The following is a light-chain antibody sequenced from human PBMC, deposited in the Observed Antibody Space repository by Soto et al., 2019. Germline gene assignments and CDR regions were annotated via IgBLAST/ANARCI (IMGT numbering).Light chain of an antibody. CDR3: EQAGSFPIT. Sequence: DIQITQSPSTLSASLPGTHTTTCRASQSISSWLAWYQQKPGKAPELLIYDASSLQSGVPPRFSGSGSGTDFTLTISSLQPEDFATYYCEQAGSFPITFGQGTRLEIK. J-gene: IGKJ5*01. CDR2: DAS. CDR1: QSISSW. V-gene: IGKV1-5*01.